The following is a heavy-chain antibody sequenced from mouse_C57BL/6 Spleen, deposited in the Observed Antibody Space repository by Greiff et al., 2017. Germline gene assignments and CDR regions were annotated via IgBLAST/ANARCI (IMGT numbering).Heavy chain of an antibody. V-gene: IGHV1-82*01. Sequence: QVQLQQSGPELVKPGASVQISCKASGYAFSSSWMNWVKQRPGKGLEWIGRIYPGDGDTNDNGKFKGKATLTADKYSSTAYMQLSSLTSEDSAVYFCARQFYYGMDYAMGYWGQGTSVTVSS. CDR2: IYPGDGDT. J-gene: IGHJ4*01. D-gene: IGHD1-1*02. CDR1: GYAFSSSW. CDR3: ARQFYYGMDYAMGY.